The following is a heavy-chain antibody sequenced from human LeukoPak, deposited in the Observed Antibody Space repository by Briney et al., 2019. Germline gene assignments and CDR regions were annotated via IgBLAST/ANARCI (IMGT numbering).Heavy chain of an antibody. CDR3: ARERGLEYSSSSDY. V-gene: IGHV4-38-2*02. CDR1: GYSISSGYY. CDR2: IYHSGST. Sequence: SETLSLTCAVSGYSISSGYYWGWIRQPPGKGLEWIGSIYHSGSTYYNPSLKNRVTISVDKSKNQFSLKLSSVTAADTAVYYCARERGLEYSSSSDYWGQGTLVTVSS. D-gene: IGHD6-6*01. J-gene: IGHJ4*02.